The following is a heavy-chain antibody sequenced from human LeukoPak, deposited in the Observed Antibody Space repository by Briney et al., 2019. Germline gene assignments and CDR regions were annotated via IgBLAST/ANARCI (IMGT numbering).Heavy chain of an antibody. J-gene: IGHJ6*02. V-gene: IGHV3-30-3*01. CDR1: GFTFSNYT. CDR2: ISYGGSNK. Sequence: PGASRRLCGAASGFTFSNYTMHWVRQAPGKRLEWVSVISYGGSNKYYADSVKGRFTISRDNSKNTLYLQMNTLRAEDTAVYYCARDQRGFRNGLPYYYYYGMDVWGQGTTVTVSS. D-gene: IGHD5-18*01. CDR3: ARDQRGFRNGLPYYYYYGMDV.